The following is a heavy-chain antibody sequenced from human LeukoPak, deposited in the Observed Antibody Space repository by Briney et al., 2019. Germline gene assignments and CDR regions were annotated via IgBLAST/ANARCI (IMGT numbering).Heavy chain of an antibody. J-gene: IGHJ3*02. D-gene: IGHD3-3*01. Sequence: PGGSLRLSCAASGFTFDDYGMSWVRQAPGKGLEWIGRIYTSGSTNYNPSLKSRVTISVDTSKNQFSLKLSSVTAADTAVYYCARALRFLEWHDAFDIWGQGTMVTVSS. CDR1: GFTFDDYG. CDR3: ARALRFLEWHDAFDI. CDR2: IYTSGST. V-gene: IGHV4-4*08.